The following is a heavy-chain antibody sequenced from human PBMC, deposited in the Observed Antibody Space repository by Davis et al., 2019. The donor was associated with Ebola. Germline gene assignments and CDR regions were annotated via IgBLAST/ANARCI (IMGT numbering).Heavy chain of an antibody. D-gene: IGHD6-13*01. J-gene: IGHJ4*02. CDR2: ISSSSSTI. Sequence: PGGSLRLSCAASGFTFSSYGMHWVRQAPGKGLEWVSYISSSSSTIYYADSVKGRFTISRDNAKNSLYLQMNSLRAEDTAVYYCARVRAVAGTGGYYFDYWGQGTLVTVSS. CDR1: GFTFSSYG. V-gene: IGHV3-48*04. CDR3: ARVRAVAGTGGYYFDY.